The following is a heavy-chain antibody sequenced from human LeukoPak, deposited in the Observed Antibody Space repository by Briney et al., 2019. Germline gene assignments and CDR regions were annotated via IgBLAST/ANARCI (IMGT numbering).Heavy chain of an antibody. CDR2: ISYDGSNK. J-gene: IGHJ4*02. Sequence: GGSLRLSCAASGFTFSSYAMHWVRQAPGKGLEWVAVISYDGSNKYYADSVKGRFTISRDNSKNTLYLQMNSLRAEDTAVYYCARSSSSPLYFDYWGQGTLVTVSS. V-gene: IGHV3-30-3*01. CDR1: GFTFSSYA. D-gene: IGHD6-6*01. CDR3: ARSSSSPLYFDY.